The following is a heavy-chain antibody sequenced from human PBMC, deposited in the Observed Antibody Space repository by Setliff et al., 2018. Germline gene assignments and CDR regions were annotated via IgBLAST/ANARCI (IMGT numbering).Heavy chain of an antibody. CDR1: AFIFSSYW. J-gene: IGHJ6*04. D-gene: IGHD2-2*01. V-gene: IGHV3-7*01. Sequence: LRLSCEASAFIFSSYWMTWVRQAPGKGLEWVATMNEDGSDKYYVDSVKGRFTISRDNAKNSLFLQMNSLRAEDTAVYYCARGIVVVPAALDVWGKGTTVTVSS. CDR2: MNEDGSDK. CDR3: ARGIVVVPAALDV.